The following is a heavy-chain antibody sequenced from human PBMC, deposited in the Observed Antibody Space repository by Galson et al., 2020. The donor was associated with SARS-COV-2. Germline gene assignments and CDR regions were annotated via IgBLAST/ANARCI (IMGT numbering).Heavy chain of an antibody. V-gene: IGHV3-15*01. CDR2: ITTTSEGATT. CDR1: GFTFKNAW. D-gene: IGHD1-7*01. Sequence: GESMKISCAASGFTFKNAWMSWVRQAPGKGLEWVGRITTTSEGATTDYGPLVKGRFTISRDDSKKTLYLQMNSLKTEDTALYDCTTDGVELVTVHDDWGQGTLVTVSS. J-gene: IGHJ4*02. CDR3: TTDGVELVTVHDD.